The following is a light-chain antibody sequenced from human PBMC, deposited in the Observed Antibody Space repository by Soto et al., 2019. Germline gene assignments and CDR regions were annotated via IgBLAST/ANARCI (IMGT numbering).Light chain of an antibody. V-gene: IGLV2-11*01. CDR2: DVI. Sequence: QSVLTQPRSVSGSPGQSVTVSCIGTSSDVGGYNSVSWYQEHPGKASKLMIYDVIKRPSGVPDRFSGSKSGNTASLAISGLLAEDEADYYCCSYVGSYSYVFGTGTKVTVL. CDR1: SSDVGGYNS. J-gene: IGLJ1*01. CDR3: CSYVGSYSYV.